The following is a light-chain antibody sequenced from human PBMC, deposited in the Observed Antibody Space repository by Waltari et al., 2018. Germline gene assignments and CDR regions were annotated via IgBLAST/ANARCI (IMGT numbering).Light chain of an antibody. V-gene: IGLV1-44*01. Sequence: QSVLTQPPSASGTPGQRVTISCFGSSSNIGSNTVNWYQQLPGTAPKLLLYSNKHRPSGVPDRLSGSKSGTSASLAISGLQSEDEADYYCAAWDDSLNGVVFGGGTKLTVL. CDR2: SNK. J-gene: IGLJ2*01. CDR3: AAWDDSLNGVV. CDR1: SSNIGSNT.